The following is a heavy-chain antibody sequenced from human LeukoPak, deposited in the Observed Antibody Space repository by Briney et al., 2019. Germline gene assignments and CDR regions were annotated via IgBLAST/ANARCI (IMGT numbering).Heavy chain of an antibody. CDR2: ISSSSSYI. CDR3: AKDCLNRSSWPNPLDY. D-gene: IGHD6-13*01. V-gene: IGHV3-21*04. J-gene: IGHJ4*02. CDR1: GFTFSSYS. Sequence: GGSLRLSCAASGFTFSSYSMNWVRQAPGKGLEWVSSISSSSSYIYYADSVKGRFTISRDNSKNSLYLQMNSLRTEDTALYYCAKDCLNRSSWPNPLDYWGQGTLVTVSS.